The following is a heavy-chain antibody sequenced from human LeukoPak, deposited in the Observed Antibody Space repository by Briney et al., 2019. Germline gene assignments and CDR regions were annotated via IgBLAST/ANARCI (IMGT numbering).Heavy chain of an antibody. CDR2: ISWNSGSI. CDR3: AKDISGYNSNFDY. V-gene: IGHV3-9*01. CDR1: GFTFDDYA. D-gene: IGHD5-12*01. J-gene: IGHJ4*02. Sequence: GGSLRLSCAASGFTFDDYAMHWVRQAPGKGLEWVSGISWNSGSIGYADSVKGRFTISRYNAKNSLYLQMNSLRAEDTALYYCAKDISGYNSNFDYWGQGTLVTVSS.